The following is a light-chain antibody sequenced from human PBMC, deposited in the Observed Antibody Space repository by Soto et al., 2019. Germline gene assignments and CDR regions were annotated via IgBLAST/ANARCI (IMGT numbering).Light chain of an antibody. CDR3: SSYTSSSTYV. V-gene: IGLV2-14*01. CDR1: SSDVGGYNY. J-gene: IGLJ1*01. Sequence: QSVLTQPASVSGSPGQSITISCTGTSSDVGGYNYVSWYQQHPGKAPKLMIYDVSNRPSGVSNRFSGSKSGNTASLTISGLQAEDEADCYCSSYTSSSTYVFGTGTK. CDR2: DVS.